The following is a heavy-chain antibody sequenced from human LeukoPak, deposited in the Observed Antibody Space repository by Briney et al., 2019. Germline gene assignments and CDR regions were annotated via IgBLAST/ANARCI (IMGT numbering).Heavy chain of an antibody. D-gene: IGHD6-19*01. J-gene: IGHJ4*02. CDR3: ARQHDSGWAGFGY. Sequence: SETLSLTCTVSGGSISSYSWNWVRQPPGKGLEWIGYIYYSGSTNYNPSLKSRVTISVDTSKGHFSLNLRSVTAADTAIYYCARQHDSGWAGFGYWGLGTPVIVSS. V-gene: IGHV4-59*08. CDR2: IYYSGST. CDR1: GGSISSYS.